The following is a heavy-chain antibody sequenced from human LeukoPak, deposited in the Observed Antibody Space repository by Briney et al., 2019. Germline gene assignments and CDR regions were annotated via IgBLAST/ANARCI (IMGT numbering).Heavy chain of an antibody. D-gene: IGHD5-18*01. Sequence: SVKVSCKASGGTFSSYAISWVRQAPGQGLEWMGGIIPIFGTANYAQKFQGRVTITTDESTSTAYMELSSLRSGDTAVYYCASIRGYSYGSFDYWGQGTLVTVSS. CDR2: IIPIFGTA. J-gene: IGHJ4*02. CDR1: GGTFSSYA. CDR3: ASIRGYSYGSFDY. V-gene: IGHV1-69*05.